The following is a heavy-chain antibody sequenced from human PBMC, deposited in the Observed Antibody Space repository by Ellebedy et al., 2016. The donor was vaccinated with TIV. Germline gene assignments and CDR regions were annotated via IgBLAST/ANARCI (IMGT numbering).Heavy chain of an antibody. CDR2: IKQDGSEK. J-gene: IGHJ4*02. CDR1: GFTLSNYW. V-gene: IGHV3-7*03. Sequence: GESLKISCVGSGFTLSNYWVTWVRQAPGKGPECVANIKQDGSEKYYVDSVKGRFTISRDNAKNSLYLQMNSLRAEDTAVYFCARSRGVSYWGQGTLVTVSS. D-gene: IGHD2-8*01. CDR3: ARSRGVSY.